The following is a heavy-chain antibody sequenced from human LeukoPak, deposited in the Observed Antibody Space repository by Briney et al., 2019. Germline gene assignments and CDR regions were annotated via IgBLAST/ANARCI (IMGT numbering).Heavy chain of an antibody. J-gene: IGHJ6*04. CDR3: AELGITMIGGV. CDR2: ISSSGSTI. V-gene: IGHV3-48*03. CDR1: GFTFSSYE. Sequence: GGSLRLSCAASGFTFSSYEMNWVRPAPGKGLEWVSYISSSGSTIYYADSVKGRFTISRDNAKNSLYLQMNSLRAEDTAVYYCAELGITMIGGVWGKGTTVTISS. D-gene: IGHD3-10*02.